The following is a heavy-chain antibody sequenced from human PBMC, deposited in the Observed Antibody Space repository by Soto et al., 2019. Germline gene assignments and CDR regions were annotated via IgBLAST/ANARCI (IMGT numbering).Heavy chain of an antibody. CDR2: IYHSGST. CDR1: GGSISSSNW. Sequence: SETLSLTCAVSGGSISSSNWWSWVRQPPGKGLEWIGEIYHSGSTNYNPSLKSRVTISVDKSKNQFSLKLSSVTAADTAVYYCARDNIVVVPAAPEGYNWVDPWGQGTLVTVSS. J-gene: IGHJ5*02. V-gene: IGHV4-4*02. D-gene: IGHD2-2*01. CDR3: ARDNIVVVPAAPEGYNWVDP.